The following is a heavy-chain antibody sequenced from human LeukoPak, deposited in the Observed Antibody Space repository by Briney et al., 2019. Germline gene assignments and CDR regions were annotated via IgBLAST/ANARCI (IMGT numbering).Heavy chain of an antibody. CDR1: GFTFDNYA. D-gene: IGHD6-19*01. CDR3: AKGLRSNRAVAGTDY. Sequence: GGSLRPSCAASGFTFDNYAMHWVRQAPGKGLEWVSGISWNGGSTGYADSVKGRFTISRDNAKNSLYLQMNSLRAEDTALYYCAKGLRSNRAVAGTDYWGQGTLVTVSS. CDR2: ISWNGGST. V-gene: IGHV3-9*01. J-gene: IGHJ4*02.